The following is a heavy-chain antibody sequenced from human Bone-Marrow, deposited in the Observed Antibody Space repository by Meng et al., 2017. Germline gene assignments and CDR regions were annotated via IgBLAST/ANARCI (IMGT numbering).Heavy chain of an antibody. CDR2: ISSNGGST. CDR1: VFTFSSYA. V-gene: IGHV3-64*01. CDR3: ARDLLKATVVTADFYY. D-gene: IGHD4-23*01. Sequence: GGSLRLSCAASVFTFSSYAMHWVRQAPGKGLEYVSAISSNGGSTYYANSVKGRFTISRDNSKNTLYLQMGSLRAEDMAVYYCARDLLKATVVTADFYYWGQGTLVTVSS. J-gene: IGHJ4*02.